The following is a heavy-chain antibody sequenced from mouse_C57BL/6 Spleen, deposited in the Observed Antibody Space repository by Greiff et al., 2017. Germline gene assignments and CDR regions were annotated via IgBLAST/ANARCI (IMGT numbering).Heavy chain of an antibody. J-gene: IGHJ3*01. CDR2: IDPETGGT. V-gene: IGHV1-15*01. Sequence: QVQLKESGAELVRPGASVTLSCKASGYTFTDYEMHWVKQTPVHGLEWIVAIDPETGGTAYKQKFKGKAILTADKTSSTAYMELRSLTSEDSAVYYCTRGGPLYGPFAYGGKGTLVTVSA. CDR1: GYTFTDYE. D-gene: IGHD1-1*01. CDR3: TRGGPLYGPFAY.